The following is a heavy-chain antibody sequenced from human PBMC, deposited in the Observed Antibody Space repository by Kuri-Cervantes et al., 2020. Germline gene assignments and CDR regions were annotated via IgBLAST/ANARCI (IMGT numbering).Heavy chain of an antibody. V-gene: IGHV3-23*01. CDR2: VTGSGDRT. Sequence: LSLTCAVSGFTFRDSAMSWVRQAPGKGLEWVSTVTGSGDRTFYADSVKGRFSISRDNSKSTLYLQMISLRAEDTAVYYCARSGYTASSGDGSGSYYSKNPHDYWGQGTLVTVSS. CDR3: ARSGYTASSGDGSGSYYSKNPHDY. J-gene: IGHJ4*02. CDR1: GFTFRDSA. D-gene: IGHD3-10*01.